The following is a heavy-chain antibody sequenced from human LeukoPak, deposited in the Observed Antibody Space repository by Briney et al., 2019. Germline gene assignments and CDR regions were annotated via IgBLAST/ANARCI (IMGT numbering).Heavy chain of an antibody. CDR1: GCTFISYA. V-gene: IGHV1-69*05. Sequence: SVKVSCKASGCTFISYAISWVRQAPGQGLEWMGGIIPIFGTANYAQKFQGRVTITTDESTSTAYMELSSLRSEDTAVYYCARGPYDVLMVYAFDYWGQGTLVTVSS. J-gene: IGHJ4*02. CDR2: IIPIFGTA. D-gene: IGHD2-8*01. CDR3: ARGPYDVLMVYAFDY.